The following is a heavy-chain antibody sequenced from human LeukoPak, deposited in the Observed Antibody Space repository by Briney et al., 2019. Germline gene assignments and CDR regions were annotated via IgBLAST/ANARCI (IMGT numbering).Heavy chain of an antibody. Sequence: GGSLRLSCAASGFTFSSYAMHWVRQAPGKGLEWVAVISYDGSNKYYADSVKGRFTISRDNSKNTLYLQMNSLRAEDTAVYYCAKGEWLRSRRSYFDYWGQGTLVTVSS. CDR1: GFTFSSYA. CDR2: ISYDGSNK. J-gene: IGHJ4*02. CDR3: AKGEWLRSRRSYFDY. V-gene: IGHV3-30-3*01. D-gene: IGHD5-12*01.